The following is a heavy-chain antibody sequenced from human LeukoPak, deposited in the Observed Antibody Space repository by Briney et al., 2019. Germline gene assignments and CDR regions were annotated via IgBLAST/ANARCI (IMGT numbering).Heavy chain of an antibody. CDR1: GFTVSSNY. Sequence: GGSLRLSCAASGFTVSSNYMSWVRQAPGKGLERVSVIYSGGSTYYADSVKGRFTISRDNSKNTLYLQMNSLRAEDTAVYYCARSYSGYDLQLYYFDYWGQGTLVTVSS. CDR2: IYSGGST. V-gene: IGHV3-66*01. D-gene: IGHD5-12*01. CDR3: ARSYSGYDLQLYYFDY. J-gene: IGHJ4*02.